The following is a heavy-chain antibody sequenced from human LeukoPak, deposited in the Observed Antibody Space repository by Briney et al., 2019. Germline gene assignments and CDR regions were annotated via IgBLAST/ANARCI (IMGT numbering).Heavy chain of an antibody. CDR3: ARESESSGWYDY. J-gene: IGHJ4*02. D-gene: IGHD6-19*01. CDR2: ISGDGGST. Sequence: GGSLRLSCAAPGFMFHDYAIHWVRQAPGKGLEWVSLISGDGGSTFYADSVKGRFAISRDNSKNSLYLQMNSLRSDDTALYYCARESESSGWYDYWGQGTLVTVSS. CDR1: GFMFHDYA. V-gene: IGHV3-43*02.